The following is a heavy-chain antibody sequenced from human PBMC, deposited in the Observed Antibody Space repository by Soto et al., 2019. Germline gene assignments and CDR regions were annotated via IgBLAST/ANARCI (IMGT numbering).Heavy chain of an antibody. CDR1: GFTVSSTF. Sequence: EVQLVESGGGLIQPGGSLRLSCAASGFTVSSTFMMWVRQAPGKGLEWVSSLYRGGSTYYADAVEDRFIVSRDSPENTLYLQMNSLRGDDTAVYYCARARVEVPAHPRLDAFDLWGPGTVVAVSS. CDR3: ARARVEVPAHPRLDAFDL. CDR2: LYRGGST. J-gene: IGHJ3*01. V-gene: IGHV3-53*01.